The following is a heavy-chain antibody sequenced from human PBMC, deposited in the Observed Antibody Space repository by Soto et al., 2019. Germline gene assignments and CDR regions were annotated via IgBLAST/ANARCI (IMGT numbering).Heavy chain of an antibody. Sequence: EVQLVESGGGLVQPGGSLRLSCAASGFTVSSNYMSWVRQAPGKGLEWVSVYSGGSTYYADSVKGRFSISRDNSKNTLYLKMNSLRAEDTAVYYCARPTQPGIAVNWGQGTLVTVSS. V-gene: IGHV3-66*04. J-gene: IGHJ4*02. CDR3: ARPTQPGIAVN. CDR2: YSGGST. D-gene: IGHD6-19*01. CDR1: GFTVSSNY.